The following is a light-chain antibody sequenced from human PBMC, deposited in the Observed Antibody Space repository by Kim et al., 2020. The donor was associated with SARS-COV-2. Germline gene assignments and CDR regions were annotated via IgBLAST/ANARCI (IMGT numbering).Light chain of an antibody. CDR3: MQGTHSGAT. V-gene: IGKV2-30*02. Sequence: DVVMTQSPLSLPVTLGQPASISCRSSQSLVHSDGNTYLNWFQQRPGQSPRRLIYKVSNRDSGVPDRFSGSGSGTDFTLKISRVEAEDVGVYYCMQGTHSGATFGQGTKLEI. CDR1: QSLVHSDGNTY. J-gene: IGKJ2*01. CDR2: KVS.